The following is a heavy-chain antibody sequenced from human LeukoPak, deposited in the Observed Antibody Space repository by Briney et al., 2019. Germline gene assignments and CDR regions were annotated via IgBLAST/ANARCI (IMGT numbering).Heavy chain of an antibody. D-gene: IGHD2-2*01. Sequence: ASVKVSCKASGYTFTSYDINWVRQATGQGLEWMGWINPNSGGTNYAQKFQGRVTMTRDTSISTAYMELSRLRSDDTAVYYCARVLGCSSTSCYDYWGQGTLVTVSS. CDR2: INPNSGGT. CDR1: GYTFTSYD. J-gene: IGHJ4*02. CDR3: ARVLGCSSTSCYDY. V-gene: IGHV1-2*02.